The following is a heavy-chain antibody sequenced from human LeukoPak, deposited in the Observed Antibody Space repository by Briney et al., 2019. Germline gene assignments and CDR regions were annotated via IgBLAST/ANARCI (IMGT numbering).Heavy chain of an antibody. CDR3: ARTRDIVVVPAARNWFDP. Sequence: GASVKVSCKASGYTFTSYGIRWVRPAPGQGLEWMGWISAYNGNTNYAQKLQGRVTMTTDTSTSTAYMELRRLRYDDTAVYYSARTRDIVVVPAARNWFDPWGQGTLVTVSS. CDR2: ISAYNGNT. D-gene: IGHD2-2*01. J-gene: IGHJ5*02. V-gene: IGHV1-18*01. CDR1: GYTFTSYG.